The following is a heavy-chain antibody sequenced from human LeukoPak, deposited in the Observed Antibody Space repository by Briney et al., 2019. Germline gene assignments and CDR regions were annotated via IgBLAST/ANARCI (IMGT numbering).Heavy chain of an antibody. D-gene: IGHD3-22*01. J-gene: IGHJ5*02. V-gene: IGHV3-23*01. CDR2: ISGSGGST. Sequence: PGGSLRLSCAASGFTFSSYAMSWVRQAPGKGLEWVSAISGSGGSTYYADSVKGRFTISRDNSKNTLYLQMNSLRAEDTAVYYCAKDQMYYCDSSGYFSWGQGTLVTVSS. CDR3: AKDQMYYCDSSGYFS. CDR1: GFTFSSYA.